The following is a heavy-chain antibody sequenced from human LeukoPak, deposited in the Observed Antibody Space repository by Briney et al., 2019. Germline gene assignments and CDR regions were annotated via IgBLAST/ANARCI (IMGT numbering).Heavy chain of an antibody. V-gene: IGHV7-4-1*02. CDR1: GYTFTTYG. Sequence: ASVKVSCKASGYTFTTYGMNWVRQAPGQGLEWMGWINTNTGNPTYAQGFTGRFVFSLDTSVSTAYLQISSLKAEDTAVYYCARDFPGSGIDYWGQGTLVTVSS. CDR2: INTNTGNP. D-gene: IGHD2-15*01. CDR3: ARDFPGSGIDY. J-gene: IGHJ4*02.